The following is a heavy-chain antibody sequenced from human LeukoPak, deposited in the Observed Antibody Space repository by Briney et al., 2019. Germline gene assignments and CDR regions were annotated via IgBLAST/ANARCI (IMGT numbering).Heavy chain of an antibody. J-gene: IGHJ6*03. D-gene: IGHD3-3*01. Sequence: PGGSLRLSCAASGFTFDDYAMHGVRQAPGKGLEWVSGISWNSGSIGYADSVKGRFTISRDDAKNSLYLQMNSLRAEDMALYYCAKEGGISFGVVLGGYYMDVWGKGTTVTVSS. CDR3: AKEGGISFGVVLGGYYMDV. CDR1: GFTFDDYA. V-gene: IGHV3-9*03. CDR2: ISWNSGSI.